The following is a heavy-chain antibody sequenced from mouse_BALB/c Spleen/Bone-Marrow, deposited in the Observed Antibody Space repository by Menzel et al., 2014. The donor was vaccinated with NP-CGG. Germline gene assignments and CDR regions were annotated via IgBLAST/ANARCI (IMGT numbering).Heavy chain of an antibody. V-gene: IGHV7-3*02. CDR3: ARDINYDSYWYFDV. Sequence: EVQGVESGGGLVQPGGSLRLSCATSGFTFTDYYMSWVRQPPGKALEWLGFIRNKAKGYTTEYSASVKGRFTISSGNSQSNLYLQMNTLRAEDSTTYYCARDINYDSYWYFDVWGAGTPVTGSS. CDR1: GFTFTDYY. J-gene: IGHJ1*01. CDR2: IRNKAKGYTT. D-gene: IGHD2-4*01.